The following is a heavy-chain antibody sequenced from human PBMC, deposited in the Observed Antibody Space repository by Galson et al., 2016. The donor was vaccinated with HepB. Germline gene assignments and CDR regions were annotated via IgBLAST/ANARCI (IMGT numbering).Heavy chain of an antibody. D-gene: IGHD6-13*01. CDR3: TRHRDPGYSSSWYFWFDP. V-gene: IGHV3-73*01. CDR1: GLTFSGSA. CDR2: IRSKANNYAT. J-gene: IGHJ5*02. Sequence: SLRLSCAVSGLTFSGSAMHWVRQASGKGLEWVGHIRSKANNYATAYAASVKGRFTIPRDDSKNTAYLQMNSLKTEDTAVYYCTRHRDPGYSSSWYFWFDPWGQGTLVTVSS.